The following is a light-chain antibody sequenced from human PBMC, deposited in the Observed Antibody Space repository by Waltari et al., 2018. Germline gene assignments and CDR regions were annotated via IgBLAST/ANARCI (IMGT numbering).Light chain of an antibody. V-gene: IGKV3-11*01. CDR2: FAS. CDR3: QQRNNWPPMT. Sequence: EVVLTQSPATLSLSPGETATLSCRASQSVGDSLAWYQQQPGQPPRLLISFASTRATGVPARFSASGSGTDFTLTISSLEPDDFAVYYCQQRNNWPPMTFGQGTRLEI. J-gene: IGKJ5*01. CDR1: QSVGDS.